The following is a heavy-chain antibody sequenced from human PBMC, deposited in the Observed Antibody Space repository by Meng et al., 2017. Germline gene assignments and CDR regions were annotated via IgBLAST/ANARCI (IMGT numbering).Heavy chain of an antibody. CDR2: IERKSDGGTI. J-gene: IGHJ4*02. Sequence: VQLGAAGGGWVKPGGALRLFCVASGLRFTDAWMSWVRQAPGKGLEWVGRIERKSDGGTIYYAAPVKGRFTISRDDSKNTLYLQMDSLINEDTAVYFCATGAAAADHWGQGTLVTVSS. V-gene: IGHV3-15*04. CDR3: ATGAAAADH. CDR1: GLRFTDAW. D-gene: IGHD6-13*01.